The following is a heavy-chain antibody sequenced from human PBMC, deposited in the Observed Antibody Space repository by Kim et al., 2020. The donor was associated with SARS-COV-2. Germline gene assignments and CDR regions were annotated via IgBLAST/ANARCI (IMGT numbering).Heavy chain of an antibody. CDR2: INHSGST. V-gene: IGHV4-34*01. D-gene: IGHD6-6*01. CDR1: GGSFSGYY. Sequence: SETLSLTCAVYGGSFSGYYWSWIRQPPGKGLEWIGEINHSGSTNYNPSLKSRVTISVDTSKNQFSLKLSSVTAADTAVYYCARGRAARLDYWGQGTLVTVSS. CDR3: ARGRAARLDY. J-gene: IGHJ4*02.